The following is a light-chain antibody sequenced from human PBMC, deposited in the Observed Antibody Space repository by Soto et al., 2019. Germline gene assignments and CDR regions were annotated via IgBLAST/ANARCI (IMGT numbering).Light chain of an antibody. V-gene: IGLV2-8*01. Sequence: QSVVTQPPSASGSPGQSVTFSCTGTSRDVGTYYYVSWYQQYPGKAPKLLIYGVTRRPSGVPDRFSGSKSGNTAALTVSGLQAEDEAYYYCSSYAGRSMYVFGTGTKVTVL. CDR1: SRDVGTYYY. J-gene: IGLJ1*01. CDR2: GVT. CDR3: SSYAGRSMYV.